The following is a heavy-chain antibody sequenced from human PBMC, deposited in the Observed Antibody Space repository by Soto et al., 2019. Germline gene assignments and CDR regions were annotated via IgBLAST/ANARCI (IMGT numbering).Heavy chain of an antibody. CDR2: ISASGGYT. V-gene: IGHV3-11*06. CDR3: ARASGWRQFGVYNDGLDV. J-gene: IGHJ6*02. Sequence: QVQLVESGGGWVKPGESLRLSCIGSGFFLSNNWMTWIRQAPGKGLEGGSYISASGGYTIYADSLKGRFPISRDNERNSLWLQISSRTAEDTAVYYCARASGWRQFGVYNDGLDVWGQGTTVIVSS. CDR1: GFFLSNNW. D-gene: IGHD1-1*01.